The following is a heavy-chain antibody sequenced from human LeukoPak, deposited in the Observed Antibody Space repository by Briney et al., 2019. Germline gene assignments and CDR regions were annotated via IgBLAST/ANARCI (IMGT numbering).Heavy chain of an antibody. Sequence: ETLSPTRTVSGGSISSSSYYWGCIRQPPGKGLEWIGTIYYSGSTYYNPSLKSRVTISVDTSKNLFSLKLSSVTAADTAVYYCARREGILASYDFFDYWGQGTLVTVSS. J-gene: IGHJ4*02. CDR3: ARREGILASYDFFDY. V-gene: IGHV4-39*01. D-gene: IGHD3/OR15-3a*01. CDR2: IYYSGST. CDR1: GGSISSSSYY.